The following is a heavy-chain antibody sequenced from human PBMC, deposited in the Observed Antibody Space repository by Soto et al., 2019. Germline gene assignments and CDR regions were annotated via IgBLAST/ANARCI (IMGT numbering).Heavy chain of an antibody. CDR3: PRVAFCGGDAYSGHDYYYSMDV. D-gene: IGHD2-21*01. J-gene: IGHJ6*03. Sequence: PGGSLRLSCAASGFTFSSYSMNWVRQAPGKGLEWVSSISSSSSYIYYADSVKGRFTISRDNAKNSLYLQMNSLRAEDTAVSYRPRVAFCGGDAYSGHDYYYSMDVWGKGTTVPV. V-gene: IGHV3-21*01. CDR2: ISSSSSYI. CDR1: GFTFSSYS.